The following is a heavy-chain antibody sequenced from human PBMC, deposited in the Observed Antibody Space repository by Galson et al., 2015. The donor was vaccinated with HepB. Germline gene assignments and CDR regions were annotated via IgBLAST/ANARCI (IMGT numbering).Heavy chain of an antibody. D-gene: IGHD3-22*01. J-gene: IGHJ4*02. CDR3: AKNPYYASNGYYSFDF. Sequence: SLRLSCAASGFRFNNYAMSWVRQAPGKGLEWVSGMSGSGGSTYYADSVKGRFTISRDNSKNTLWLQMSSLRAEDTAVYYCAKNPYYASNGYYSFDFWGQGTRATVSS. CDR2: MSGSGGST. CDR1: GFRFNNYA. V-gene: IGHV3-23*01.